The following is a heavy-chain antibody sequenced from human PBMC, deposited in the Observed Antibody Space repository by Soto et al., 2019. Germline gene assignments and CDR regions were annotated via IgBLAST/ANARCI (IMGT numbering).Heavy chain of an antibody. Sequence: ASVKVSCAACGYSITSYGISWVRQAPGQGLEWMGWISAYNGNTNYAQKLQGRVTMTTDTSTSTAYMELRSLRSDDTAVYYCARDSSLDDFWSGYYPYDYWGQGTLVTVSS. J-gene: IGHJ4*02. V-gene: IGHV1-18*01. CDR3: ARDSSLDDFWSGYYPYDY. CDR2: ISAYNGNT. CDR1: GYSITSYG. D-gene: IGHD3-3*01.